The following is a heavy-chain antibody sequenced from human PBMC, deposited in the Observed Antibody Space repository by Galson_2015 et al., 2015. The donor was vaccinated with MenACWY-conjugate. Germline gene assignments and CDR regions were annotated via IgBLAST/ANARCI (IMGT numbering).Heavy chain of an antibody. V-gene: IGHV3-7*03. Sequence: SLRLSCAASGFTFSNYWMSWVRQTPGKGLEWVSNIKQDGSEKYYVDSVRGRFTISRDNAKNSLYLQMNSLRAEDTALYYCARGTVNRSGAKYYGLDVWGQGTPVTVSS. CDR3: ARGTVNRSGAKYYGLDV. CDR2: IKQDGSEK. J-gene: IGHJ6*02. CDR1: GFTFSNYW. D-gene: IGHD3-10*01.